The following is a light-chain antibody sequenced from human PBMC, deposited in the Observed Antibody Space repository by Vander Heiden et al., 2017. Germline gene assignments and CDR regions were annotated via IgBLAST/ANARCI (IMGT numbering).Light chain of an antibody. CDR2: QVS. CDR3: MQGEHWPPWT. J-gene: IGKJ1*01. CDR1: QSLAYSGGKTS. Sequence: VLMTQPPPPLPVTLGQAAPISCSSSQSLAYSGGKTSYNWSQQRPGQSPRRPIYQVSDRDSGVPDRFSDSGSDTDFTLKIRRRGAEDDGICYYMQGEHWPPWTCGQGTKVEIK. V-gene: IGKV2-30*01.